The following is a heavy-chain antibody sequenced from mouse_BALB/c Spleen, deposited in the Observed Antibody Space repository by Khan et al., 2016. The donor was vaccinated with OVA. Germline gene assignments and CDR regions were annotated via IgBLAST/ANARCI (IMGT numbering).Heavy chain of an antibody. J-gene: IGHJ3*01. V-gene: IGHV1-4*01. Sequence: VQLQQSGAELARPGASVKMSCKASGYTFTSYTIHWIKKRPGQGLEWIGSINPSNGYTNYNQKFKDKATLTTDKSSTTAYLQLSSLTSDDSAVYTGVRDGAYHRDDDWFAYWGQGTLVTVSA. CDR1: GYTFTSYT. CDR2: INPSNGYT. D-gene: IGHD2-14*01. CDR3: VRDGAYHRDDDWFAY.